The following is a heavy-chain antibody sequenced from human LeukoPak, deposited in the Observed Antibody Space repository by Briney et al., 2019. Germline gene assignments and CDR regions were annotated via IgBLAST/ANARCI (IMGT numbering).Heavy chain of an antibody. CDR3: ARGRRTYYYGSGSYWDPFDY. D-gene: IGHD3-10*01. Sequence: PGGSLRLSCAASGFTFDDYAMHWVRQAPGKGLVWVSRINSDGSSTSYADSVKGRFTISRDNAKNTLYLQMNSLRAEDTAVYYCARGRRTYYYGSGSYWDPFDYWGQGTLVTVSS. J-gene: IGHJ4*02. V-gene: IGHV3-74*01. CDR1: GFTFDDYA. CDR2: INSDGSST.